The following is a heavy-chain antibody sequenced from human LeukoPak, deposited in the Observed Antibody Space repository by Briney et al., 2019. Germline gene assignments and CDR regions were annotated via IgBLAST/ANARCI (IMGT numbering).Heavy chain of an antibody. CDR3: ARGRYSYGHWMFDY. J-gene: IGHJ4*02. CDR1: GGSLSGYY. V-gene: IGHV4-34*01. Sequence: SETLSLTCAVYGGSLSGYYWSWIRQPPGKGLEWIGEINHSGSTNYNPSLKSRVTISVDTSKNQFSLKLSSVTAADTAVYYCARGRYSYGHWMFDYWGQGTLVTVSS. CDR2: INHSGST. D-gene: IGHD5-18*01.